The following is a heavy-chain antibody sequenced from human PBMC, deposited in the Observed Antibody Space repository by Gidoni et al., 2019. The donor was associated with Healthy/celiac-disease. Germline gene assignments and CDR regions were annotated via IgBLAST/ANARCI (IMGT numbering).Heavy chain of an antibody. Sequence: QVQLVEAGGGVVQPGRSLRLSCAAAGFTFSSCGLHWVRQVPGKGLEWVAVIWYDGSNKYYADSVKGRFTISRDNSKNTLYLQMNSLRAEDTAVYYCAREARPSDYYYYGSGRQNEFDYWGQGTLVTVSS. V-gene: IGHV3-33*01. CDR3: AREARPSDYYYYGSGRQNEFDY. CDR2: IWYDGSNK. D-gene: IGHD3-10*01. J-gene: IGHJ4*02. CDR1: GFTFSSCG.